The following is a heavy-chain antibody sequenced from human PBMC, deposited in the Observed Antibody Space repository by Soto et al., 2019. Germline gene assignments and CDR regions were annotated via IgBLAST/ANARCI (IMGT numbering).Heavy chain of an antibody. CDR2: ISGSGGST. CDR3: AKHSRDYLKPSGGVS. D-gene: IGHD6-25*01. Sequence: GGSLRLSCAASGFTFSSYAMSWVRQAPGKGLEWVSAISGSGGSTYYADSVKGRFTISRDNSKNTLYLQMNSLRAEDTAVYYCAKHSRDYLKPSGGVSWGQGTLVTVSS. V-gene: IGHV3-23*01. J-gene: IGHJ5*02. CDR1: GFTFSSYA.